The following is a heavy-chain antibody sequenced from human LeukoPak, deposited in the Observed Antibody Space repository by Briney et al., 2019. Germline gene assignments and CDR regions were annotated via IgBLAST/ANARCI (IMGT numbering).Heavy chain of an antibody. V-gene: IGHV4-4*07. J-gene: IGHJ4*02. CDR1: GGSISSY. CDR2: IYGSGST. D-gene: IGHD1-26*01. CDR3: ARDDGSYSKGIDY. Sequence: SETLSLTCTVSGGSISSYWSWIRQPAGKGLEWIGRIYGSGSTNYNPSLKSRVTISVDTSKNQFSLKLSSVTAADTAVYYCARDDGSYSKGIDYWGQGTLVTVSS.